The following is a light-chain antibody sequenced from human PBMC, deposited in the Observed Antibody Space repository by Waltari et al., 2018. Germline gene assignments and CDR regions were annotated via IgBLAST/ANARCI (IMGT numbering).Light chain of an antibody. Sequence: IQMTQSPSSVSASVGDRVTITCRASQGISTSLAWYQQRPGKAPKVLIYSSSSLQSGVPSRFSGSGSGTDFTLTIDGLQPEDFATYYCQQGNSFPPTFGQGTKVEIK. CDR2: SSS. J-gene: IGKJ1*01. CDR1: QGISTS. CDR3: QQGNSFPPT. V-gene: IGKV1-12*01.